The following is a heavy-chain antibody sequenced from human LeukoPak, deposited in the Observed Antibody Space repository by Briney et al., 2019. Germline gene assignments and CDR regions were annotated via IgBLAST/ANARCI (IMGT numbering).Heavy chain of an antibody. V-gene: IGHV3-64*01. CDR3: AKGVGYSTGWYYFDY. D-gene: IGHD6-19*01. J-gene: IGHJ4*02. CDR2: ISGNGGST. Sequence: GGSLRLSCAASGFTFSSDTIHWVRQAPGKGLEYVSAISGNGGSTYYANSVKGRFTISRDNSKNTLYLQMGSLRAEDMAVYYCAKGVGYSTGWYYFDYWGQGTLVTVSS. CDR1: GFTFSSDT.